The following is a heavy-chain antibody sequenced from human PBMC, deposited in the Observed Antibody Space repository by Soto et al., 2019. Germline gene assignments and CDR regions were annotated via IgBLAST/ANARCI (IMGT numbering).Heavy chain of an antibody. CDR2: ISDSAVST. CDR3: ARDPQINSDSSGYVGS. Sequence: EVQLLESGGGLVQPGGSLRLSCAASGFTFSSYGMSWVRQAPGKGLEWVSAISDSAVSTYYADSVKGRFTISRDNSKNTLYLQMNSLRAEDTAVYYCARDPQINSDSSGYVGSWGPGTLVTVSS. D-gene: IGHD3-22*01. CDR1: GFTFSSYG. V-gene: IGHV3-23*01. J-gene: IGHJ5*02.